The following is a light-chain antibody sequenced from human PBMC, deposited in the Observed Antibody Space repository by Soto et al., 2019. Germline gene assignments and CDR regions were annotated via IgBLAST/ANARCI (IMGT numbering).Light chain of an antibody. CDR2: TAF. J-gene: IGKJ3*01. CDR3: QQANSFPIFT. CDR1: QGISSW. Sequence: DIQMTQSPSSVSASVGDTVTISCRARQGISSWLAWYQQKPGKAPKLLIYTAFHLQSGVPSRFSGSGSGTDFTLTISGLQPEDFATYYCQQANSFPIFTFGPGTTVDVK. V-gene: IGKV1D-12*01.